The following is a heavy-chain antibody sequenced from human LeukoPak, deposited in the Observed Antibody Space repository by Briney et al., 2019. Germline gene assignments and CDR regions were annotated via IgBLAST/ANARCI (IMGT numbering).Heavy chain of an antibody. V-gene: IGHV4-30-2*01. J-gene: IGHJ4*02. D-gene: IGHD3-16*02. CDR2: IYHSGST. Sequence: PSQTLSLTCAVSGGSISSGGYSWSWIRQLPGKGLEWIGYIYHSGSTYYNPSLKSRVTISLDRSRNQFSLKLTSVTAADTAMYYCARGLSDYRSYYFDHWGQGTLVTVSS. CDR3: ARGLSDYRSYYFDH. CDR1: GGSISSGGYS.